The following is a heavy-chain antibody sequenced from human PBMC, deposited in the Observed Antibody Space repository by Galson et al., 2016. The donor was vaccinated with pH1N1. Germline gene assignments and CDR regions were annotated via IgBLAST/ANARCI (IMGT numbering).Heavy chain of an antibody. D-gene: IGHD6-19*01. CDR3: AKSSGYYGGYFDY. Sequence: SLRLSCAASGFTFDDHAMHWVRQAPGKGLEWVSLISWNGGSTDYADSIKGRFTISRDNSKNSLYLQMNSLRAEDTALYYCAKSSGYYGGYFDYWGQGTLVTVAS. V-gene: IGHV3-43D*03. J-gene: IGHJ4*02. CDR1: GFTFDDHA. CDR2: ISWNGGST.